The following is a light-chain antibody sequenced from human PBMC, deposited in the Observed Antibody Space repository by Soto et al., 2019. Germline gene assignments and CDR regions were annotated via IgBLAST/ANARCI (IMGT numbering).Light chain of an antibody. J-gene: IGKJ4*01. CDR1: QSVSSY. CDR3: QQRSNWPQLT. V-gene: IGKV3-11*01. Sequence: EIVLTQSPATLSLSPGERATLSCRASQSVSSYLAWYQQKPGQAHRLLIYDASNRSTGIPARFSGSRSGTDFALTISSIEPEDFAVYYCQQRSNWPQLTFGGGTKVEIK. CDR2: DAS.